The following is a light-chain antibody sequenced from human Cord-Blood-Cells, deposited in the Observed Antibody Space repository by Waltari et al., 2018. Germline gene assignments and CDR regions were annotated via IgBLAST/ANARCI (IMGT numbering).Light chain of an antibody. CDR3: QAWDSSTYV. J-gene: IGLJ1*01. CDR2: QDS. CDR1: KLGDKY. Sequence: SYELTQPPSVSVSPGQTASITCSAVKLGDKYACWYQQKPGQSPVLVIYQDSKRPSGIPERFSGSNSGNTATLTISGTQAMDEADYYCQAWDSSTYVFGTGTKVTVL. V-gene: IGLV3-1*01.